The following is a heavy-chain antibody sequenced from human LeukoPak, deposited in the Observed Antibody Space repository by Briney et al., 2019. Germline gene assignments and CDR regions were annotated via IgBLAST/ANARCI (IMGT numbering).Heavy chain of an antibody. D-gene: IGHD3-22*01. Sequence: GGSLRLSCAASGFTFSSYGMHWVRQAPGKGLEWVAVIWYDGSNKYYADSVKGRFTISRDNSKNTLYLQMNSLRAEDTAVYYCARDSAYYYDSSGYYLSYGMDVWGQGTTVTVSS. CDR2: IWYDGSNK. CDR3: ARDSAYYYDSSGYYLSYGMDV. V-gene: IGHV3-33*01. J-gene: IGHJ6*02. CDR1: GFTFSSYG.